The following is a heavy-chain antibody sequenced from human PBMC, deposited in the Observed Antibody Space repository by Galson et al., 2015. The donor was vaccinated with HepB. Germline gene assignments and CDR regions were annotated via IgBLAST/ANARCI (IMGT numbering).Heavy chain of an antibody. CDR3: TTASSSWSLAQNYYFDY. V-gene: IGHV3-15*07. J-gene: IGHJ4*02. CDR2: IKSKTDGGTT. CDR1: GFTFSNAW. Sequence: SLRLSCAASGFTFSNAWMNWVRQAPGKGLEWVGRIKSKTDGGTTDYAAPVKGRFTISRDDSKNTLYLQMNSLKTEDTAVYYCTTASSSWSLAQNYYFDYWGQGTLVTVSS. D-gene: IGHD6-13*01.